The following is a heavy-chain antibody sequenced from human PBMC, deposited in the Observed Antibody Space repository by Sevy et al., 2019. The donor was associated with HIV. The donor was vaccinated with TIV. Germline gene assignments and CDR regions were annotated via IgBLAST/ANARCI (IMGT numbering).Heavy chain of an antibody. CDR1: GFTFGNYA. J-gene: IGHJ4*02. CDR3: AKGVSGGNSGAAFDY. D-gene: IGHD2-15*01. V-gene: IGHV3-9*01. CDR2: ISWNSGSM. Sequence: GGSLRLSCAGYGFTFGNYAMYWVRQSPGKGLEWVSGISWNSGSMGYADAVEGRFTISRDNAKNSLHLEMNSLRPEDTALYYCAKGVSGGNSGAAFDYWGQGTRVTVSS.